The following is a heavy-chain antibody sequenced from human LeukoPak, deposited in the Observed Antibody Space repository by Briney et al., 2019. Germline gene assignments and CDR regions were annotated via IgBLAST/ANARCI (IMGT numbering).Heavy chain of an antibody. CDR1: GFTFRSYG. J-gene: IGHJ3*01. D-gene: IGHD5-24*01. CDR2: ISYDGSNN. V-gene: IGHV3-30*03. Sequence: GGSLRLSYAASGFTFRSYGMHWVGQAPGKGLGWVAGISYDGSNNYYGDSVKGRFTISRDNSKNTLYLQMNRLRADDTAVYYCAMKAVPRPRLHDAFDFWGQGTVVSVSS. CDR3: AMKAVPRPRLHDAFDF.